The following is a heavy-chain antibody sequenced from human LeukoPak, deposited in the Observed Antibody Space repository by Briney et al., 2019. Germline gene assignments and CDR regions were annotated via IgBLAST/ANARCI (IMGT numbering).Heavy chain of an antibody. J-gene: IGHJ4*02. CDR3: ASSDPSRLQRHFYDYVWGSDPLDY. CDR1: GYTFTSYG. CDR2: ISAYNGNT. V-gene: IGHV1-18*01. Sequence: ASVEVSCKASGYTFTSYGISWVRQAPGQGLEWMGWISAYNGNTNYAQKLQGRVTMTTDTSTSTAYMELRSLRSDDTAVYYCASSDPSRLQRHFYDYVWGSDPLDYWGQGTLVTVSS. D-gene: IGHD3-16*01.